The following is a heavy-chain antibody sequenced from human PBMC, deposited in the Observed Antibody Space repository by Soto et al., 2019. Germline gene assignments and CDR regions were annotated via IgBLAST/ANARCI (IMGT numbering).Heavy chain of an antibody. CDR1: GFSISSYY. V-gene: IGHV4-59*01. Sequence: PSETLSLTCIVSGFSISSYYWIWLRQPPGKGLEWIGHIYYSGSTNYNPSLKSRVTISVDTSKNHFSLKLSSVTAADTAVYYWARVKGSGWPLYDYYGMDGWGQGTTVTFSS. D-gene: IGHD6-19*01. CDR2: IYYSGST. CDR3: ARVKGSGWPLYDYYGMDG. J-gene: IGHJ6*02.